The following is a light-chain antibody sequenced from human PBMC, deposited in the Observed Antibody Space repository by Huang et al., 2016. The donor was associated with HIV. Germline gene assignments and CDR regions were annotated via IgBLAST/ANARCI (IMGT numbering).Light chain of an antibody. J-gene: IGKJ1*01. CDR3: QQGYTTSWT. CDR2: ATD. V-gene: IGKV1-39*01. CDR1: QSITTY. Sequence: DIQMTQSPSSLSASVGDRVTITCRASQSITTYLNWYQQKPGKAPTLLIYATDSLQRGVPSRFRGRGSGTEFTLTISSLQPDDFATYYCQQGYTTSWTFGPGTKVE.